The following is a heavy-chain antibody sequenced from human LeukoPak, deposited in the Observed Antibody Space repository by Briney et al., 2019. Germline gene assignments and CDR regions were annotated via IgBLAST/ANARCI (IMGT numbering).Heavy chain of an antibody. D-gene: IGHD2-21*02. CDR1: GYSFSNFH. Sequence: SVTVSCMASGYSFSNFHINWVRQAGGQGLEWIGWVSPKTGDRGYALKLQGRVTMTSDTSETTVYMEVRSLTSEDTAVYYCARTPPKGDIDTWGQGTMGTVSS. J-gene: IGHJ5*02. V-gene: IGHV1-8*01. CDR3: ARTPPKGDIDT. CDR2: VSPKTGDR.